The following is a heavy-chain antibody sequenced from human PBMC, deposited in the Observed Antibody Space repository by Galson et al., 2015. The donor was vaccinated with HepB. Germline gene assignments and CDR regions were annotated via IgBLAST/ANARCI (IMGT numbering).Heavy chain of an antibody. J-gene: IGHJ3*02. CDR2: IIPIFGTA. V-gene: IGHV1-69*13. CDR3: ARGVGGVSAFDI. CDR1: GGTFSSYA. D-gene: IGHD3-16*01. Sequence: SVKVSCKASGGTFSSYAISWVRQAPGQGLEWMGGIIPIFGTANYAQKFQGRVTMTADESTSTAYMELSSLRSEDTAVYYCARGVGGVSAFDIWGQGTMVTVSS.